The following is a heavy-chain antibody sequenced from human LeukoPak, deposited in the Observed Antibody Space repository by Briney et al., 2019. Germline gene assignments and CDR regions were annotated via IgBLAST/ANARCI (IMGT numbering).Heavy chain of an antibody. CDR3: ARPEYSSSVGAFDI. CDR2: IYTSGST. Sequence: SETLSLTCTVSGGSISNYYWSWIRQPPGKGLEWIGYIYTSGSTNYNPSLKSRVTISVDTSKNQFSLKLSSVTAADTAVYYCARPEYSSSVGAFDIWGQGTMVTVSS. D-gene: IGHD6-6*01. V-gene: IGHV4-4*09. J-gene: IGHJ3*02. CDR1: GGSISNYY.